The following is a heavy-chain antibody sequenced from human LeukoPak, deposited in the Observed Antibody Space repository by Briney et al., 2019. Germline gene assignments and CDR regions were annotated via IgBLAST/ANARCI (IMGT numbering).Heavy chain of an antibody. J-gene: IGHJ3*02. CDR1: GGSISSGSYY. V-gene: IGHV4-39*01. CDR2: IHYSGGT. Sequence: ASETLSLTCTVSGGSISSGSYYWGWIRQPPGKGLEWIGSIHYSGGTHYNPSLKSRVTISVDTSKNQFSLKLSSVTAADTAVFYCARLSNDAFDIWGQGTMVTVFS. CDR3: ARLSNDAFDI. D-gene: IGHD1-1*01.